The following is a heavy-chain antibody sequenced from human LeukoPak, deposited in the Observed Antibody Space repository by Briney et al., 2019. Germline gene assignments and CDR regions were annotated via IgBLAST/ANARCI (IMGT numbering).Heavy chain of an antibody. CDR1: GGSISRSSYY. Sequence: SETLSLTCSVSGGSISRSSYYWGWTRQPPGKGLEWLGSIYYSGSTYYNPSLKSRVTISVDTSRNQFSLKLGSVTAADTAVYYCARHGSIATGAFTYWGQGTLVTVSS. J-gene: IGHJ4*02. D-gene: IGHD6-6*01. CDR3: ARHGSIATGAFTY. CDR2: IYYSGST. V-gene: IGHV4-39*01.